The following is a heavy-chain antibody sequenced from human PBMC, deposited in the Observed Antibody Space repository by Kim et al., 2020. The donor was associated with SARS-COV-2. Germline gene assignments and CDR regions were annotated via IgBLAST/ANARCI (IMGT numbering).Heavy chain of an antibody. Sequence: GGSLRLSCAASGFTFDDYAMHWVRQAPGKGLEWVSGISWNSGSIGYADSVKGRFNIYRDNAKNSLYLQMNSLRAEDTALYYCARDRGGGHYEAFDSWGQG. D-gene: IGHD3-10*01. CDR3: ARDRGGGHYEAFDS. V-gene: IGHV3-9*01. CDR1: GFTFDDYA. CDR2: ISWNSGSI. J-gene: IGHJ3*02.